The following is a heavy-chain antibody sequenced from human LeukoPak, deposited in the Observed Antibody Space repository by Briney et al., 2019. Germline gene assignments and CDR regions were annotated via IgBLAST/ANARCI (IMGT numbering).Heavy chain of an antibody. CDR1: GFTFSNCW. Sequence: PGGSLRLSCGAPGFTFSNCWMHWVRQAPGKGLVWVSRISSDGSTTNYADSVKGRFTISRDNANNTLSLQMNSLRVEDTAVYYCANGGTGYSYGWGQGTLVTVSS. V-gene: IGHV3-74*01. CDR3: ANGGTGYSYG. D-gene: IGHD5-18*01. J-gene: IGHJ4*02. CDR2: ISSDGSTT.